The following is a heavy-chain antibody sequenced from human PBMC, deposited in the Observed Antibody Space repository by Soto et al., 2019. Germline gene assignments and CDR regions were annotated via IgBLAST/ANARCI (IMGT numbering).Heavy chain of an antibody. Sequence: GGSLRLSCTASGFTFSSYAMSWVRQAPGKGLEWVSAISGSGGSTYYADSVKGRFTISRDNSKNTLYLQMNSLRAEDTAVYYCARPTAMAKYYYYMDVWGKGTTVTVSS. CDR1: GFTFSSYA. V-gene: IGHV3-23*01. CDR2: ISGSGGST. D-gene: IGHD5-18*01. J-gene: IGHJ6*03. CDR3: ARPTAMAKYYYYMDV.